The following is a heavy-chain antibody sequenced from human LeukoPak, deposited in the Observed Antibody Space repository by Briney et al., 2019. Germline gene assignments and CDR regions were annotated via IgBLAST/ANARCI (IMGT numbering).Heavy chain of an antibody. CDR3: VRDGSSGGSCYHCDY. Sequence: ASVTVSFKASGYTFTTYGISWVRQAPGQGLEWMGWINPYNGNTNYAQRLQGRVTMTTDTSTSTAYMDLRSLRSDDTAVSYCVRDGSSGGSCYHCDYWGQGTLVTVSS. D-gene: IGHD2-15*01. V-gene: IGHV1-18*01. CDR1: GYTFTTYG. CDR2: INPYNGNT. J-gene: IGHJ4*02.